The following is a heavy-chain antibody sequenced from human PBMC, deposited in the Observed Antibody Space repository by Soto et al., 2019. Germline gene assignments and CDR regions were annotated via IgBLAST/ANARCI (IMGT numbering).Heavy chain of an antibody. CDR3: AKALYCSGGSCYSWNYYYYYMDV. J-gene: IGHJ6*03. Sequence: GGSLRLSCAASGFTFSSYAMSWVRQAPGKGLEWVSAISGSGGSTYYADSVKGRFTISRDNSKNTLYLQMNSLRVEDTAVYYCAKALYCSGGSCYSWNYYYYYMDVWGKGTTVTVSS. CDR1: GFTFSSYA. CDR2: ISGSGGST. D-gene: IGHD2-15*01. V-gene: IGHV3-23*01.